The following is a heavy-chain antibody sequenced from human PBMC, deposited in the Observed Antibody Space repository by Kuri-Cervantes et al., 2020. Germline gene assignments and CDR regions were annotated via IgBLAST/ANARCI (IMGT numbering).Heavy chain of an antibody. D-gene: IGHD3-22*01. V-gene: IGHV3-74*01. CDR2: INSDGSST. Sequence: GGSLRLSCAASGFTFSSYWMHWVRQAPGKGLVWVSRINSDGSSTSYADSVKGRFTISRDNAKNTLYLQMNSLRAEDTAVYYCAKEGYYYDSSGYYSVAFDIWGQGTMVTVSS. CDR3: AKEGYYYDSSGYYSVAFDI. CDR1: GFTFSSYW. J-gene: IGHJ3*02.